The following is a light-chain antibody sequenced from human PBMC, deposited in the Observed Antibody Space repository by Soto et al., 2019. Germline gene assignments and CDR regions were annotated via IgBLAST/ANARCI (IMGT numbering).Light chain of an antibody. CDR3: QLYSTSLFT. J-gene: IGKJ5*01. V-gene: IGKV3-20*01. CDR1: QSVSSSH. Sequence: EIMLTQSPGTLSLYPGGAATLCCRASQSVSSSHLAWYQQKPGQAPRLLIYGASSRATGIPDRFSGSWSGTDCTLTISRLEPEDVSVYYCQLYSTSLFTLAQGTRLEIK. CDR2: GAS.